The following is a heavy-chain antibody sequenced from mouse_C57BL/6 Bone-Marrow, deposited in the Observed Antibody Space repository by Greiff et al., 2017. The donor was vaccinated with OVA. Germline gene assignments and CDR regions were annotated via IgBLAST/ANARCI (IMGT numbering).Heavy chain of an antibody. Sequence: VQLKESGPGMVKPSQSLSLTCTVTGYSITSGYDWHWIRHFPGNKLEWMGYISYSGSTNYNPSLKSRISITHDTSKNHFFLKLNSVTTEDTATYYCARERNGNYGGYFDYWGQGTTLTVSS. V-gene: IGHV3-1*01. CDR3: ARERNGNYGGYFDY. J-gene: IGHJ2*01. CDR1: GYSITSGYD. CDR2: ISYSGST. D-gene: IGHD2-1*01.